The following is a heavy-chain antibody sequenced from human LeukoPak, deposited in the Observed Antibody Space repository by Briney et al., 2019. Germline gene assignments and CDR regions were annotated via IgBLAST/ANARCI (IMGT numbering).Heavy chain of an antibody. Sequence: SETLSLTCTVSGGSISSYYWSWIRQPPGKGLEWIGYIYYSGSTNYNPSLKSRVTISVDTSKNQFSLKLSSVTAADTAVYYCARDLRDEYCSGGSCYGMGAFDIWGQGTMVTVSS. J-gene: IGHJ3*02. CDR2: IYYSGST. D-gene: IGHD2-15*01. CDR3: ARDLRDEYCSGGSCYGMGAFDI. V-gene: IGHV4-59*12. CDR1: GGSISSYY.